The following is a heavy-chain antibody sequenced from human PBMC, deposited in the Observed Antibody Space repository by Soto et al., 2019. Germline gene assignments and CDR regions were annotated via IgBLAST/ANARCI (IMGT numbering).Heavy chain of an antibody. V-gene: IGHV4-61*08. CDR1: GYSISSGGYS. CDR3: AGERAINDYGHYVWYGMDV. Sequence: PSETLSLTCAVSGYSISSGGYSWSWIPHQPGKGGDWIGYIYYSGSNNYNPSLKSRVTMSVATSKNQFSLKLSSVTAADTAVYYCAGERAINDYGHYVWYGMDVWGQGTTVTVPS. D-gene: IGHD4-17*01. J-gene: IGHJ6*02. CDR2: IYYSGSN.